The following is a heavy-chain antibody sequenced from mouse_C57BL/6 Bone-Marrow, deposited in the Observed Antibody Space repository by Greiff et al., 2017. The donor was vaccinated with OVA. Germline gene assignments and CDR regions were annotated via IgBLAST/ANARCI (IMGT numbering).Heavy chain of an antibody. D-gene: IGHD2-1*01. CDR2: ISDGGSYT. J-gene: IGHJ3*01. Sequence: EVQGVESGGGLVKPGGSLKLSCAASGFTFSSYAMSWVRQTPEKRLEWVATISDGGSYTYYPDNVKGRFTISRDNAKNNLYLQMSHLKSEDTAMYYCARDKIYYGNYPFAYWGQGTLVTVSA. CDR3: ARDKIYYGNYPFAY. V-gene: IGHV5-4*01. CDR1: GFTFSSYA.